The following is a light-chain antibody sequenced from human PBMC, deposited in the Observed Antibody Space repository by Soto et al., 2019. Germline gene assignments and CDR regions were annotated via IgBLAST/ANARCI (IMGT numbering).Light chain of an antibody. CDR1: QSVGSN. J-gene: IGKJ2*01. CDR2: GAS. Sequence: EIVLTQSPATLSVSPGERATLSCRASQSVGSNLAWFQQKPGQAPRLLIYGASTRATGVPARFSGSGSGTDFTLTISSLQSEDFAVYYCQQYGGSPYTFGQGTKLEIK. V-gene: IGKV3-15*01. CDR3: QQYGGSPYT.